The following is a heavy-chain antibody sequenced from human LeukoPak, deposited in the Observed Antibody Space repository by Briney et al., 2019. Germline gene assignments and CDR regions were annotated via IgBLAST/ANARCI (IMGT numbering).Heavy chain of an antibody. Sequence: PGRSLRLSCLASGFTFDDYAMHWVRQAPGKGLEWVSGISWNGGSIGYADSVKGRFTISRDNAKNSLYLQMNSLRAEDTALYYCAKDIATGNRLYYFDYWGQGTLVTVSS. J-gene: IGHJ4*02. CDR1: GFTFDDYA. CDR2: ISWNGGSI. V-gene: IGHV3-9*01. D-gene: IGHD1-14*01. CDR3: AKDIATGNRLYYFDY.